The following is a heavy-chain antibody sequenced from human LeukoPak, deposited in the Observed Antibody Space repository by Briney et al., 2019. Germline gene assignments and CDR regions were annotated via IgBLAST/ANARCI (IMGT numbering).Heavy chain of an antibody. CDR2: INHSGST. Sequence: SETLSLTCAVYGGSFSGYYWSWIRQPPGKGLEWIGEINHSGSTNYNPSLKSRVTISVDMSKNQFSLKLSSVTAADTAVYYCARGTRDSAARYYFDYWGQGTLVTVSS. V-gene: IGHV4-34*01. CDR3: ARGTRDSAARYYFDY. J-gene: IGHJ4*02. D-gene: IGHD5-24*01. CDR1: GGSFSGYY.